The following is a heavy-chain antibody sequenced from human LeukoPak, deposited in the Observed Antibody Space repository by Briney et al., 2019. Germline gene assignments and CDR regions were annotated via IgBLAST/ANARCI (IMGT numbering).Heavy chain of an antibody. CDR3: ARVTDDFWSGYLNFDY. D-gene: IGHD3-3*01. J-gene: IGHJ4*02. V-gene: IGHV1-2*02. Sequence: ASVKVSCKASGYTCTGYYMHWVRQAPGHGLEWMGWINPNSGGTNYAQKFQGRVTMTRDTSISTAYMELSRLRSDDTPVYYCARVTDDFWSGYLNFDYWGQGTLVTVSS. CDR2: INPNSGGT. CDR1: GYTCTGYY.